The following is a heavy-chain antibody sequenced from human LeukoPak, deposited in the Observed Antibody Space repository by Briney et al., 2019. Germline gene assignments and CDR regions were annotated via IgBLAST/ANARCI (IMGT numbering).Heavy chain of an antibody. CDR2: ISPSTSNI. Sequence: PGGSLRLSCAASGFTFSSYTMNWVRQAPGKGLEWVSSISPSTSNIYYADSVKGRFIISRDNAKNSLYLQMNSLRAEDTAVYYCARSLRAFDIWGHGTMVTVSS. CDR3: ARSLRAFDI. V-gene: IGHV3-21*01. J-gene: IGHJ3*02. CDR1: GFTFSSYT.